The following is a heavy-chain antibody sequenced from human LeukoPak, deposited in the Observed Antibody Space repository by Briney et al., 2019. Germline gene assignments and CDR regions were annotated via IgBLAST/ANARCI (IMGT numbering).Heavy chain of an antibody. CDR2: INPNSGGT. J-gene: IGHJ3*02. CDR1: GYTFTVYY. D-gene: IGHD1-26*01. V-gene: IGHV1-2*02. Sequence: ASVTVSYTPSGYTFTVYYMQWVRQAPGQGLEWMGWINPNSGGTNYAQKFQGRVTITRDTSISTAYMELSRLRSDETAVYYCARDRSKWELLTPHDAFDIWGQGTMVTVSS. CDR3: ARDRSKWELLTPHDAFDI.